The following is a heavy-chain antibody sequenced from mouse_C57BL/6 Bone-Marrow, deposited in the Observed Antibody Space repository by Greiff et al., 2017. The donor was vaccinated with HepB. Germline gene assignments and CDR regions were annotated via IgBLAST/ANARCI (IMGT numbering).Heavy chain of an antibody. Sequence: EVHLVESGPGLVKPSQSLSLTCSVTGYSITSGYYWNWIRQFPGNKLEWMGYISYDGSNNYNPSLKNRISITRDTSKNQFFLKLNSVTTEDTATYYCALTGTFAYWGQGTLVTVSA. CDR1: GYSITSGYY. J-gene: IGHJ3*01. CDR3: ALTGTFAY. CDR2: ISYDGSN. V-gene: IGHV3-6*01. D-gene: IGHD4-1*01.